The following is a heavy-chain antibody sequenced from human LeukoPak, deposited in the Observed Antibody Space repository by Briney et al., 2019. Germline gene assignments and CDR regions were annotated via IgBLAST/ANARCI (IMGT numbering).Heavy chain of an antibody. CDR1: GFTFSSYA. Sequence: GGSLRLSCAASGFTFSSYAMSWVRQAPGKGLEWVSAISGSGGSTYYADSVKGRFTISRDNSKNTLYLQMNRLRAEDTAVYYCAKGPNYGSGSFAGDYWGQGTLVTVSS. V-gene: IGHV3-23*01. J-gene: IGHJ4*02. D-gene: IGHD3-10*01. CDR3: AKGPNYGSGSFAGDY. CDR2: ISGSGGST.